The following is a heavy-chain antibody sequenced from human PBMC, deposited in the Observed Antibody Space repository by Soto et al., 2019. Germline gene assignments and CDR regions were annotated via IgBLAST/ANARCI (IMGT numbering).Heavy chain of an antibody. D-gene: IGHD6-13*01. J-gene: IGHJ6*02. CDR3: TRSSSSWDYYYYYGMDV. CDR2: MSGSGGTT. CDR1: GFTFSSYA. Sequence: GGSLRLSCAASGFTFSSYAMSWVRQAPGKGLEWVSAMSGSGGTTEYAASVRGRFTIARDDSKRTAYLQMNSLKTEDTAVYYSTRSSSSWDYYYYYGMDVWGQGTTVTVSS. V-gene: IGHV3-49*04.